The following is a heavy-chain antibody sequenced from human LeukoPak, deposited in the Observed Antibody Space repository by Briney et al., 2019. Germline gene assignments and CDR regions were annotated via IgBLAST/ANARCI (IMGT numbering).Heavy chain of an antibody. CDR3: ARGRFCYYMDV. J-gene: IGHJ6*03. CDR1: GFTFSSYN. D-gene: IGHD3-10*01. CDR2: ISSDTGTI. V-gene: IGHV3-48*01. Sequence: PGGSLRLSCAASGFTFSSYNMNWVRQAPGKGLEWVSYISSDTGTIYYADSVKGRFTISRDNAENSLSLQMNSLRVEDTAVYYCARGRFCYYMDVWGKGATVTVSS.